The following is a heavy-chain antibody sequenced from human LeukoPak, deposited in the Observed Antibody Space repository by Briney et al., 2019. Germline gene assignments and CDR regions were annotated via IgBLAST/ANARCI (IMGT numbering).Heavy chain of an antibody. Sequence: GVSVKVSCKASGYTFTSYGISWVRQAPGQGLEWMGWISAYNGNTNYAQKLQGRVTMTTDTSTSTAYMGLRSLRSDDTAVYYCARDKLERRPYYYGMDVWGKGTTVTVSS. J-gene: IGHJ6*04. CDR3: ARDKLERRPYYYGMDV. CDR2: ISAYNGNT. D-gene: IGHD1-1*01. CDR1: GYTFTSYG. V-gene: IGHV1-18*04.